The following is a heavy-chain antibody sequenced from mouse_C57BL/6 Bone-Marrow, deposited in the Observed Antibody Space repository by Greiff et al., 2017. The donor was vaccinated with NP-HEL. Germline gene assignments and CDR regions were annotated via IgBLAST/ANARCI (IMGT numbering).Heavy chain of an antibody. D-gene: IGHD1-2*01. V-gene: IGHV1-82*01. CDR3: ARGPLYRYGDWFAY. J-gene: IGHJ3*01. Sequence: QVQLKESGPELVKPGASVKISCKASGYAFSSSWMNWVKQRPGKGLEWIGRIYPGDGDTNYNGKFKGKATLTADKSSSTAYMQLSSLTSEDSAVYFCARGPLYRYGDWFAYWGQGTLVTVSA. CDR1: GYAFSSSW. CDR2: IYPGDGDT.